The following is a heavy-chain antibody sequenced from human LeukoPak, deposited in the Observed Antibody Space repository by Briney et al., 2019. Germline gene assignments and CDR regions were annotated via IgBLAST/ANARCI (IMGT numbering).Heavy chain of an antibody. D-gene: IGHD3-10*01. Sequence: PGRSLRLSCTASGFNFGDYAMSWVRQAPGKGLEWVAFIRSKAYGGTTEYSASVKGRFTISRDDSKTIVYLQMNSLKTEDTAVYYCSRASKLREFFDYWGQGTLVTVSS. V-gene: IGHV3-49*04. CDR3: SRASKLREFFDY. CDR2: IRSKAYGGTT. J-gene: IGHJ4*02. CDR1: GFNFGDYA.